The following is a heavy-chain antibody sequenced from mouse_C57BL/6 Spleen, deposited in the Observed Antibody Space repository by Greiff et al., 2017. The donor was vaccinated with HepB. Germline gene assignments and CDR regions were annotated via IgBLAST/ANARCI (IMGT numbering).Heavy chain of an antibody. Sequence: EVQLQQSGPELVKPGASVKMSCKASGYTFTDYNMHWVKQSHGKSLEWIGYINPNNGGTSYNQKFKGKATLTVNKSSSTAYMELRSLTSEDSAVYYCARITTVVYYYAMDYWGQGTSVTVSS. CDR2: INPNNGGT. J-gene: IGHJ4*01. CDR1: GYTFTDYN. CDR3: ARITTVVYYYAMDY. D-gene: IGHD1-1*01. V-gene: IGHV1-22*01.